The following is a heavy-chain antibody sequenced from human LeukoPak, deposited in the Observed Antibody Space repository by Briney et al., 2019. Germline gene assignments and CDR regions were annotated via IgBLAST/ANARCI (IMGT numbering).Heavy chain of an antibody. V-gene: IGHV1-69*05. CDR1: GGTFSSYA. J-gene: IGHJ4*02. CDR2: IIPIFGTA. CDR3: AMRRGYGNLDY. Sequence: GASVKVSCKASGGTFSSYAISWVRQAPGQGLDWMGRIIPIFGTANYAQKFQGRVTITTDESTSTAYMELSSLRSEDTAVYYCAMRRGYGNLDYWGQGTLVTVSS. D-gene: IGHD5-18*01.